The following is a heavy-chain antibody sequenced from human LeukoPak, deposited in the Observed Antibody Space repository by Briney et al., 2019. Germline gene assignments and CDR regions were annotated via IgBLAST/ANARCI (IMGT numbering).Heavy chain of an antibody. J-gene: IGHJ4*02. CDR2: IITIFGTA. Sequence: SVNVSCKASVGTFSSYAISWVRQAPGQGLEWMGGIITIFGTANYAQKFQGRVTITADESTSTAYMELSSLRSEDTAVYYCARGPLGYCSGGSCPEASYFDYWGQGTLVTVSS. CDR3: ARGPLGYCSGGSCPEASYFDY. CDR1: VGTFSSYA. V-gene: IGHV1-69*01. D-gene: IGHD2-15*01.